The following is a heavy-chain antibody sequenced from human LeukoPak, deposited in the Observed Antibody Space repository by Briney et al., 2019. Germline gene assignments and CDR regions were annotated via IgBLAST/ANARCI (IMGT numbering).Heavy chain of an antibody. V-gene: IGHV3-72*01. J-gene: IGHJ4*02. CDR2: SRDKGNSYNT. CDR1: GFTFSDHY. Sequence: GALRLSCAASGFTFSDHYMDWVRQAPGKGLEWVGRSRDKGNSYNTEYAASVKGRFSISRDDSTNSLYLQMNSLKTEDTAMYYCARDLYSGGAYYFDSWGQGTLVTVSS. D-gene: IGHD2-21*01. CDR3: ARDLYSGGAYYFDS.